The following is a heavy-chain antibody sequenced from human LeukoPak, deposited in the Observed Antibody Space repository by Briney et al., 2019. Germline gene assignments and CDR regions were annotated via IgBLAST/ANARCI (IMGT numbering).Heavy chain of an antibody. CDR3: AGGYNYGSDAFDI. J-gene: IGHJ3*02. CDR2: LNHRGST. CDR1: GGSFSGYY. Sequence: SETLSLTRAIYGGSFSGYYWNWIRQPPGKGLEWIGELNHRGSTNDNPSLKSRVTMSVDTSKKQFSLKLSSVTAADTAVYYCAGGYNYGSDAFDIWGQGTMVTVSS. V-gene: IGHV4-34*01. D-gene: IGHD5-18*01.